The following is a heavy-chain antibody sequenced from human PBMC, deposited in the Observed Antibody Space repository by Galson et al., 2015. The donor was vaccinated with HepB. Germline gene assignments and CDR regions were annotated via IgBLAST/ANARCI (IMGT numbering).Heavy chain of an antibody. CDR2: LNAGKANR. CDR1: GFTFINYA. Sequence: PVKVSCKASGFTFINYALHWVRQAPGQRLEWIGWLNAGKANRNYSQNFKGRLITTRDTSASTVYMELSSLTSGDTAVYYCVSRVTDYDVWSGYYDDYMDVWGKGTSVTVSS. J-gene: IGHJ6*03. V-gene: IGHV1-3*01. CDR3: VSRVTDYDVWSGYYDDYMDV. D-gene: IGHD3-3*01.